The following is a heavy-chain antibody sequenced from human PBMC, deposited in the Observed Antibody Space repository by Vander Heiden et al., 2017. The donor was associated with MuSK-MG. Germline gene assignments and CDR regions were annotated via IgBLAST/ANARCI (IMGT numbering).Heavy chain of an antibody. CDR1: GASIRSSGYY. J-gene: IGHJ4*02. CDR3: ARYKSGTMFAD. CDR2: VYYSGTT. V-gene: IGHV4-39*01. D-gene: IGHD1-7*01. Sequence: QLQLQESGPGLLKPSETLSLTCRVSGASIRSSGYYWGWIRQPPGKGLEWIGNVYYSGTTDYNPSLESRVTVSVVTSKNQFSLKVYSVTAADTAVYYCARYKSGTMFADWGQGTLVTVSS.